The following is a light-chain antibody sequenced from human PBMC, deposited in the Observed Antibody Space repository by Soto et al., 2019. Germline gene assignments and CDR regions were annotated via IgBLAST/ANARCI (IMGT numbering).Light chain of an antibody. Sequence: EIVLTQSPATLSLSPGERATLSCRASQSVSSYLAWYQQKPGQAPRLFIYDASNRATGIPARFSGSGSGTDFTLTISSLEPEDFAVYYCQQASNWPLTFGGGTKVEIK. V-gene: IGKV3-11*01. CDR2: DAS. CDR1: QSVSSY. CDR3: QQASNWPLT. J-gene: IGKJ4*01.